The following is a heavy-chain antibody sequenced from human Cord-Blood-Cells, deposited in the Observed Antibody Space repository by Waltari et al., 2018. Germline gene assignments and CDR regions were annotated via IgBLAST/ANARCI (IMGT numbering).Heavy chain of an antibody. CDR3: AKGLRFIAAAGIGYFDY. CDR1: GFTFDDYA. Sequence: EVQLVESGGGLVQPGRSLRLSCAASGFTFDDYAMHWVRQAPGKGLEWVSGISWNSGSIGYADSVKGRFTISRDNAKNSLYLQMNSLRAEDTALYYCAKGLRFIAAAGIGYFDYWGQGTLVTVSS. J-gene: IGHJ4*02. D-gene: IGHD6-13*01. CDR2: ISWNSGSI. V-gene: IGHV3-9*01.